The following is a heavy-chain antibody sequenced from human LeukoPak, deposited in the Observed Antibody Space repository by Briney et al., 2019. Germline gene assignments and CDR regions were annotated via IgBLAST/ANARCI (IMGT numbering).Heavy chain of an antibody. CDR2: MNPNSGNT. V-gene: IGHV1-8*01. D-gene: IGHD3-3*01. Sequence: ASVKVSCKASGYTFTSYDINWVRQATGQGLEWMGWMNPNSGNTGYAQKFQGRVTMTRNTSISTAYMELSSLRSDDTAVYYCARDRSGNRGPSDYWGQGTLVTVSS. CDR3: ARDRSGNRGPSDY. J-gene: IGHJ4*02. CDR1: GYTFTSYD.